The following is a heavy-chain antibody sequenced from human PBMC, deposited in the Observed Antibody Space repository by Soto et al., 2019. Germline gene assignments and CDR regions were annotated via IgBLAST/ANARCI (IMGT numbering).Heavy chain of an antibody. CDR3: ARSPGYGLYYFDY. J-gene: IGHJ4*02. CDR1: GFTFSSYA. V-gene: IGHV3-30-3*01. CDR2: ISYDGSNK. D-gene: IGHD2-8*01. Sequence: QVQLVESGGGVVQPGRSLRLSCAASGFTFSSYAMHWVRQAPGKGLEWVAVISYDGSNKYYADSVKGRFTISRDNSKNTLHRQMNSRRAEDTAVYYCARSPGYGLYYFDYWGQGTLVTVSS.